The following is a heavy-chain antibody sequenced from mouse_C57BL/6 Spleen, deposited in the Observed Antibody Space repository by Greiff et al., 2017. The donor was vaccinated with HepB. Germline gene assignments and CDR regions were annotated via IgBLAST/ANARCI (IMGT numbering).Heavy chain of an antibody. V-gene: IGHV14-4*01. CDR1: GFNIKDDY. D-gene: IGHD2-1*01. J-gene: IGHJ3*01. CDR2: IDPENGDT. Sequence: EVKLQESGAELVRPGASVKLSCTASGFNIKDDYMHWVKPRPEQGLEWIGWIDPENGDTEYASKFQGKATITADKSSNTAYLQLSSLTSEDTAVYYCTTFPLYGNWFAYWGQGTLVTVSA. CDR3: TTFPLYGNWFAY.